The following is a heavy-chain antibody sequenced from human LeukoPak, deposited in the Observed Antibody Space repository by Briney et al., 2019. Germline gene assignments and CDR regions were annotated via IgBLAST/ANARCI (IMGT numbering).Heavy chain of an antibody. CDR2: ISSSSSYI. V-gene: IGHV3-21*01. J-gene: IGHJ3*02. CDR1: GFTFSSYS. CDR3: ARDKAHLHPDTYCSSTSCYPGAAFDI. Sequence: GGSLRLSCAASGFTFSSYSMNWVRQAPGKGLEWVSSISSSSSYIYYADSVKGRFTISRDNAKNSLYLQMNSLRAEDTAVYYCARDKAHLHPDTYCSSTSCYPGAAFDIWGQGTMVTVSS. D-gene: IGHD2-2*01.